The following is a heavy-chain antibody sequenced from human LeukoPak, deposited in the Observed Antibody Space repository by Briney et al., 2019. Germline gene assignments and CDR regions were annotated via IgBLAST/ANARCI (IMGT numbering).Heavy chain of an antibody. Sequence: SETLSLTCAVSGDSISSGSWRIWGRQPPGKGLEWIGEIHHSGSTCYNPSLKSRITMSVDTSKNQFYLKLSSVTAADTAVYYCARRPFHIVVVTGASAFDMWGQGTMVTVSS. J-gene: IGHJ3*02. CDR1: GDSISSGSW. CDR3: ARRPFHIVVVTGASAFDM. V-gene: IGHV4-55*01. CDR2: IHHSGST. D-gene: IGHD2-21*02.